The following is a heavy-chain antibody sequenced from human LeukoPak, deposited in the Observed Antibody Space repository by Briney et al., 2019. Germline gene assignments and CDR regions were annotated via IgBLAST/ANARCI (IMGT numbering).Heavy chain of an antibody. V-gene: IGHV3-53*01. CDR2: LYSGGST. CDR1: GFDVSSNY. D-gene: IGHD3-10*01. Sequence: PGGSLRLSCEASGFDVSSNYMNWVRQAPGKGLEWVSILYSGGSTYYAGSVKGRFTVSRDSSGNTLFLHMTRLKTEDTAVYFCARVGDHYHWYLDVWGRGTLVTVSS. CDR3: ARVGDHYHWYLDV. J-gene: IGHJ2*01.